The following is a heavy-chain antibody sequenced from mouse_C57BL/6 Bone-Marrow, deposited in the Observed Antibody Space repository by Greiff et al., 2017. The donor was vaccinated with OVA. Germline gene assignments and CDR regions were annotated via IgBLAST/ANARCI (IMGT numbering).Heavy chain of an antibody. Sequence: QVQLQQPGAELVKPGASVTMSCKASGYTFTSYWITWVKQRPGQGLEWIGDIYPGSGSTNYHEKLHSKATLTVDTSSSTAYMQLSRLTSEDSAVYYCARGRELPWYFDVWGTGTTVTVSS. CDR1: GYTFTSYW. CDR3: ARGRELPWYFDV. V-gene: IGHV1-55*01. J-gene: IGHJ1*03. CDR2: IYPGSGST.